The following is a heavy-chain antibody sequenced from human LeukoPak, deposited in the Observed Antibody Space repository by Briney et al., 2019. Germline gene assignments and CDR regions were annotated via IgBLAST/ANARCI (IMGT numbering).Heavy chain of an antibody. Sequence: GASVKVSRKASGGTFSSYAISWVRQAPGQGLEWMGGIIPIFGTANYAQKFQGRVTITADKSTSTAYMELSSLRSEDTAVYYCARQESSSWYGAFDIWGQGTMVTVSS. CDR3: ARQESSSWYGAFDI. CDR1: GGTFSSYA. D-gene: IGHD6-13*01. J-gene: IGHJ3*02. CDR2: IIPIFGTA. V-gene: IGHV1-69*06.